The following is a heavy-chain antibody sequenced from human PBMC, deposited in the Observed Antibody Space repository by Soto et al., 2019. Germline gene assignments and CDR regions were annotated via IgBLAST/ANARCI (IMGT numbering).Heavy chain of an antibody. Sequence: EVQLVESGGGLVKPGGSLRLSCAASGFTFSSYSMNWVRQAPGKGLEWVSSISSSSSYIYYADSVKGRFTISRDNAKNYLYLQMNSLRAEDTALYYCARGLEGSGSYDYWGQGNLVTVSS. CDR1: GFTFSSYS. V-gene: IGHV3-21*01. CDR3: ARGLEGSGSYDY. CDR2: ISSSSSYI. D-gene: IGHD3-10*01. J-gene: IGHJ4*02.